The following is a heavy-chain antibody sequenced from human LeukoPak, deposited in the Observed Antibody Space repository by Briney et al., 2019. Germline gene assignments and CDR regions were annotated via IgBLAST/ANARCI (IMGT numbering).Heavy chain of an antibody. CDR1: GFTFSNAW. J-gene: IGHJ4*02. D-gene: IGHD5-18*01. CDR3: TTGASSHGYLFDR. CDR2: IKSKTDGGTT. V-gene: IGHV3-15*01. Sequence: GGSLRLSCAASGFTFSNAWMSWVRQAPGQGLEWVGRIKSKTDGGTTDYAAPVTGRFTISRDDSKNTLNVQMNGLRTEDTAVYSCTTGASSHGYLFDRWGQGTLVTVSS.